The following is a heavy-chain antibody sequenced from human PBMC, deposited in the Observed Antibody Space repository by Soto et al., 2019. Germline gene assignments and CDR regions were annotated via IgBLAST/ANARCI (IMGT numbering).Heavy chain of an antibody. V-gene: IGHV4-4*02. J-gene: IGHJ4*02. CDR2: MYHSGST. CDR3: ARAVALPGLFYFEF. CDR1: GGSISSTHS. D-gene: IGHD2-21*01. Sequence: SETLSLTCAVSGGSISSTHSWSWVRQPPGKGLEWIAEMYHSGSTNYNPSLKSRASISGDTSKNQFSLKLNSVTAADTAVYFCARAVALPGLFYFEFWGQGALVTVS.